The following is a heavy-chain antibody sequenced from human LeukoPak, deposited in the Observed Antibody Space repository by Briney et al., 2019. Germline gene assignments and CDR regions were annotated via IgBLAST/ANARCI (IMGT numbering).Heavy chain of an antibody. J-gene: IGHJ4*02. CDR2: IWYDGSNK. V-gene: IGHV3-33*01. CDR3: ARIVGATMGDDY. CDR1: GFTFSSYG. Sequence: GGSLRLSCAASGFTFSSYGMHWVRQAPGKGLEWVAVIWYDGSNKYYADSVKGRFTISRDNSKNTLYLQMNSLRAEDTAVYYCARIVGATMGDDYWGQGTLVTVSS. D-gene: IGHD1-26*01.